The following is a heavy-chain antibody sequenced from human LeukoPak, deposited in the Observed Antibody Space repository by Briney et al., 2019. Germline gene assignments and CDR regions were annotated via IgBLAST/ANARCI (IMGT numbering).Heavy chain of an antibody. D-gene: IGHD3-3*01. CDR3: ARNDFWSGNYSDY. J-gene: IGHJ4*02. CDR1: GFTFSNYG. CDR2: ISSTGSTI. Sequence: PGGSLRLSCIVSGFTFSNYGMHWVRQAPGKGLEWVSYISSTGSTIYYTDSVKGRFTISRDNAKNSLYLQMNSLRAEDTAVYYCARNDFWSGNYSDYWGQGTLVTVSS. V-gene: IGHV3-48*04.